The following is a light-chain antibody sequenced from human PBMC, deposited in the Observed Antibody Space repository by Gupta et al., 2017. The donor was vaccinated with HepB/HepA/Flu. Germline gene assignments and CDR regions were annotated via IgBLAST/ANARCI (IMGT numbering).Light chain of an antibody. J-gene: IGKJ5*01. CDR3: HQLKAYPIT. CDR2: SAT. Sequence: DILLTQSPSLLSASVGDRVTITCRASQGVRIYLAWYQQKPGKAPKLLISSATILQNGVPSRFSGSGSGTEFTLTISSLQPEDFAIDYCHQLKAYPITFGQGTRLEI. V-gene: IGKV1-9*01. CDR1: QGVRIY.